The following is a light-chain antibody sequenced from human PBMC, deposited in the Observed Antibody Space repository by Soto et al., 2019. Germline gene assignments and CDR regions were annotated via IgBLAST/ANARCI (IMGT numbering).Light chain of an antibody. Sequence: QSALTQPRSVSGSPGQSVTISCTGTSSDVGGYNYVSWYQQHPGKAPKLMIYDVSKRPSGVPDRFSGSKSGNTASLTISGLQAEDEAEYYCCSYAGSDTYVVGTGTKLTVL. CDR3: CSYAGSDTYV. J-gene: IGLJ1*01. CDR1: SSDVGGYNY. V-gene: IGLV2-11*01. CDR2: DVS.